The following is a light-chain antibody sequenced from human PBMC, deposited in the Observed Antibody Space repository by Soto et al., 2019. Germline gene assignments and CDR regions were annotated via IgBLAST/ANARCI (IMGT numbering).Light chain of an antibody. CDR2: TAS. Sequence: NQMTQSPSSLSASVGDRATITCRASQSISSFLNWYQQKPGKAPKLLIYTASSLQSGVPSRFSGSGSGTDFTLTISSLQPEDFATYYCQQSYSTPYTFGQGTKLEIK. J-gene: IGKJ2*01. V-gene: IGKV1-39*01. CDR3: QQSYSTPYT. CDR1: QSISSF.